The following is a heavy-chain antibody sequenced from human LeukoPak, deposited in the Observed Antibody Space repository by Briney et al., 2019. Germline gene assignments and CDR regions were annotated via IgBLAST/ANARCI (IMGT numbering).Heavy chain of an antibody. D-gene: IGHD6-19*01. CDR1: GGSISSYY. CDR3: ARAIGDSPIAVAGYYFDY. J-gene: IGHJ4*02. CDR2: IYYSGST. Sequence: SETLSLTCTVSGGSISSYYWSWIRQPPGKGLEWIGYIYYSGSTNYNPSLKSRVTISVDTSKNQFSLKLSSVTAADTAVYYCARAIGDSPIAVAGYYFDYWGQGTLVTVSS. V-gene: IGHV4-59*08.